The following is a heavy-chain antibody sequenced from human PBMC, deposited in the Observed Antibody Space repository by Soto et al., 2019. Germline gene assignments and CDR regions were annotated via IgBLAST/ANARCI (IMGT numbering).Heavy chain of an antibody. Sequence: GSLRLSCAASGFTFSSYAMSWVRQAPGKGLEWVSAISGSGGSTYYADSVKGRFTISRDNSKNTLYLQMNSLRAEDTAVYYCAKADSNYGYYYYMDVWGKGTTVTVSS. V-gene: IGHV3-23*01. CDR3: AKADSNYGYYYYMDV. CDR2: ISGSGGST. D-gene: IGHD4-17*01. CDR1: GFTFSSYA. J-gene: IGHJ6*03.